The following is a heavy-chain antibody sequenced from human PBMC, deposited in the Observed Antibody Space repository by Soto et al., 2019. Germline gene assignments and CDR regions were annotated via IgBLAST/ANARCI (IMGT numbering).Heavy chain of an antibody. CDR1: GYSIISGYY. D-gene: IGHD3-9*01. J-gene: IGHJ4*02. CDR3: ARGGLRYFDWLLDY. Sequence: SETLSLTCTVSGYSIISGYYWGWIRQPPGKGLEWIGNIYHSGSTYDNPSLKSRVTISVDTSKNQFSLKLSSVTAADTAVYYCARGGLRYFDWLLDYWGQGTLVTVSS. CDR2: IYHSGST. V-gene: IGHV4-38-2*02.